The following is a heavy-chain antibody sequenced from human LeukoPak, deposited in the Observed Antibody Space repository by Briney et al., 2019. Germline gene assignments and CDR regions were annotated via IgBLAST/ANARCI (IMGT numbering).Heavy chain of an antibody. CDR2: IRRDGGEK. V-gene: IGHV3-7*01. Sequence: PGGSLRLSCAASGFSFSDYWMSWVRQAPGKGLEWVANIRRDGGEKHYVDSVKGRFTICRDNAKNSLYLQMNSLRAEDTAVYYCARDGYDSIWGQGTRVTVSS. D-gene: IGHD3-22*01. CDR1: GFSFSDYW. CDR3: ARDGYDSI. J-gene: IGHJ4*02.